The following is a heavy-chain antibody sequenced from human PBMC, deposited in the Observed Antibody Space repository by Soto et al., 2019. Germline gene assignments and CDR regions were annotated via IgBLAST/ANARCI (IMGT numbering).Heavy chain of an antibody. CDR1: GGSISSGGYS. D-gene: IGHD2-2*01. CDR3: ARVPDR. V-gene: IGHV4-30-2*01. J-gene: IGHJ5*02. CDR2: IYHSGST. Sequence: QLQLQEFGSGLMKPSQTLSLTCAVSGGSISSGGYSWSWIRQPPGKGLEWIGYIYHSGSTYYNPSLKSRVTISVDRSKNQFSLKLSSVTAADTAVYYCARVPDRWGQGTLVTVSS.